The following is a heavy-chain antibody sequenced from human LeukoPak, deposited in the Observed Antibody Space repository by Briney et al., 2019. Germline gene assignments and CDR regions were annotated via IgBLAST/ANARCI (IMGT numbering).Heavy chain of an antibody. CDR1: GGSISSSSYY. CDR3: ARTLRGDYYGSASHDN. CDR2: IYYSGST. J-gene: IGHJ4*02. V-gene: IGHV4-39*07. D-gene: IGHD3-10*01. Sequence: SETLSLTCTVSGGSISSSSYYWGWIRQPPGKGLEWIGSIYYSGSTYYNPSLKSRVTISVDTSKNQFSLKLSSVTAADTAVYYCARTLRGDYYGSASHDNWGQGTLVTVAS.